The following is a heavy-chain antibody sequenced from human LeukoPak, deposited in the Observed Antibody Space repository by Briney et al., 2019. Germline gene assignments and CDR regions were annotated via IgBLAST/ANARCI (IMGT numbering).Heavy chain of an antibody. J-gene: IGHJ6*04. Sequence: QPGGSLRLTCAASGSTLSSYEMNWVRQAPGKGLEWISYISSSDTTKYYADSVKGRFTISRDNAKNSLYLQMNSLRAEVTAVYYCAKDAEDFDFWSGYYGPGLNYMDVWGKGTTVTVSS. CDR1: GSTLSSYE. CDR3: AKDAEDFDFWSGYYGPGLNYMDV. V-gene: IGHV3-48*03. CDR2: ISSSDTTK. D-gene: IGHD3-3*01.